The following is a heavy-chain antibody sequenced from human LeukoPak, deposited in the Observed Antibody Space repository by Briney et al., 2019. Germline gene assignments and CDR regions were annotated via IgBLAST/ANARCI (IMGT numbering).Heavy chain of an antibody. CDR1: GFTFSNAW. V-gene: IGHV3-15*01. Sequence: PGGSLRLSCAASGFTFSNAWMSWVRQAPGEGLEWVGHIKSKTDGGTTDYAAPVKGRFTISRDDSRNTLYLQMNGLKTEDTALYYCTTSGYYYDSSGYYYRIIDYWGQGTLVTVSS. J-gene: IGHJ4*02. D-gene: IGHD3-22*01. CDR2: IKSKTDGGTT. CDR3: TTSGYYYDSSGYYYRIIDY.